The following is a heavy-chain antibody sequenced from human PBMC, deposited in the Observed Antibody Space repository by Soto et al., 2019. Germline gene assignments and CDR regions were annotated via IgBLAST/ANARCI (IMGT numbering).Heavy chain of an antibody. CDR3: AIDRAGSSPTYGFWFDP. CDR1: GFTFSSYG. V-gene: IGHV3-33*01. CDR2: IWYDGSNK. D-gene: IGHD6-13*01. J-gene: IGHJ5*02. Sequence: QVQLVESGGGLVQPGRSLRLSCAASGFTFSSYGMHWVRQAPGKGLEWVAVIWYDGSNKYYADSVKDRFTISRDNSKNTLYLQMNSLRAEDTAVYYCAIDRAGSSPTYGFWFDPWGQGTLVTVSS.